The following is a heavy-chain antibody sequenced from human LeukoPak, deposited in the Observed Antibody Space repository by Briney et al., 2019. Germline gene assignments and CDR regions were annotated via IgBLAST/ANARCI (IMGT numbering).Heavy chain of an antibody. CDR2: IYYSGST. CDR3: AFKVGATNAFDI. CDR1: GGSISSYY. J-gene: IGHJ3*02. V-gene: IGHV4-59*01. D-gene: IGHD3-16*01. Sequence: SETLSLTCTVSGGSISSYYWSWIRQPPGKGLEWIGYIYYSGSTNYNPSLKSRVTISVDTSKNQFSLKLSSVTAADTAVYYCAFKVGATNAFDIWGQGTMVTVSS.